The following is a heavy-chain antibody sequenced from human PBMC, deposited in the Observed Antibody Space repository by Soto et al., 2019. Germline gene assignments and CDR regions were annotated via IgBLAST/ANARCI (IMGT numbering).Heavy chain of an antibody. CDR2: IRSKANSYAT. V-gene: IGHV3-73*01. CDR1: GFTFSGSA. CDR3: TRAGSYYSQSYYYYYGMDV. D-gene: IGHD3-10*01. J-gene: IGHJ6*02. Sequence: GGSLRLSCAASGFTFSGSAMHWVRQASGKGLEWVGRIRSKANSYATAYAASVKGRFTISRDDSKNTAYPQMNSLKTEDTAVYYCTRAGSYYSQSYYYYYGMDVWGQGTTVTVSS.